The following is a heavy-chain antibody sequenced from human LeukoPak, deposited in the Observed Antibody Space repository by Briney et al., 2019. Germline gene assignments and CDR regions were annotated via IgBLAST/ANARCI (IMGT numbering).Heavy chain of an antibody. Sequence: SETLSLTCTVSGGSISSYYWSWIRQPPGKGLEWIGYIYYSGSTNYNPSLKSRVTISVDTSKNQFSLTLSSVTAADTAVYYCAGRPLTTGTTPPVTGILRWGQGTLVTVSS. CDR3: AGRPLTTGTTPPVTGILR. V-gene: IGHV4-59*01. CDR2: IYYSGST. CDR1: GGSISSYY. J-gene: IGHJ4*02. D-gene: IGHD1-1*01.